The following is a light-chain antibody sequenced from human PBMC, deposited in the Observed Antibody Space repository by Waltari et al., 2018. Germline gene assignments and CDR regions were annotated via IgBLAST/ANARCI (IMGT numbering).Light chain of an antibody. J-gene: IGLJ1*01. CDR1: SSTIRSNS. CDR3: ATWDDSLGGFYV. Sequence: QSVLTQSSPTSGTPGQRVSISCSGTSSTIRSNSVYWYQHLPGAAPKLLIYASDQRPSGVPDRFSGSKSGTSASLAISGLRSEDEADYYCATWDDSLGGFYVFGTGTKVTVL. CDR2: ASD. V-gene: IGLV1-47*01.